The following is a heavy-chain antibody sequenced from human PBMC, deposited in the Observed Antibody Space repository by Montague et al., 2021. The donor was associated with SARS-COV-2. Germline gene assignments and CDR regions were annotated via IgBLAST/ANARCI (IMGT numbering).Heavy chain of an antibody. CDR2: IYSTVIT. CDR1: GGSISSASYY. D-gene: IGHD4-17*01. Sequence: TLSLTCTVSGGSISSASYYWSWIRQPTGMGLVWIRHIYSTVITNYNPSLKSRVTISVDLSKNQFSLKMTSVTAADTAVYYCARDPHDYGWFDPWGQGTLVTVSS. V-gene: IGHV4-61*09. J-gene: IGHJ5*02. CDR3: ARDPHDYGWFDP.